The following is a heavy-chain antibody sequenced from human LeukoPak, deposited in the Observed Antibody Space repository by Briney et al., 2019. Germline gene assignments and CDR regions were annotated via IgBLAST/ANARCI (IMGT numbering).Heavy chain of an antibody. V-gene: IGHV4-34*01. CDR2: INHSGST. D-gene: IGHD6-13*01. Sequence: SWIRQPPGKGLEWIGEINHSGSTNYNPSLKSRVTISVDTSKNQFSLKLSSVTAADTAVYYCATGSSSSGYWGQGTLVTVSS. J-gene: IGHJ4*02. CDR3: ATGSSSSGY.